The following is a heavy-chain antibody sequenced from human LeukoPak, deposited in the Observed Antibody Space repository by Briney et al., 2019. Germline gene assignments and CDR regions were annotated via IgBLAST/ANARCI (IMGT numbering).Heavy chain of an antibody. V-gene: IGHV4-59*01. CDR2: IYYSGST. J-gene: IGHJ5*02. Sequence: SETLSLTCTVSGGSISSYYWSWIRQPPGKGLEWIGYIYYSGSTNYNPSLKSRVTISVDTSKSQFSLKLSSVTAADTAVYYCAREDVGYCSGGSRYNWFDPWGQGTLVTVSS. D-gene: IGHD2-15*01. CDR3: AREDVGYCSGGSRYNWFDP. CDR1: GGSISSYY.